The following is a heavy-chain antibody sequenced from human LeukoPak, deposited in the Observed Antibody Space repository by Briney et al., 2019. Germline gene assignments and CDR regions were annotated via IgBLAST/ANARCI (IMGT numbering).Heavy chain of an antibody. Sequence: GGSLRLSCAAPGCTFSDYWMNCFRQAPGKGLEWVAKIDQDGGGKYYLDSVKGRFTISRDNAKSSLYLQIGSLRAEDTAVYYCARGDWDPFDYWGQGSLLTVSS. J-gene: IGHJ4*02. CDR2: IDQDGGGK. CDR3: ARGDWDPFDY. D-gene: IGHD2-21*02. V-gene: IGHV3-7*01. CDR1: GCTFSDYW.